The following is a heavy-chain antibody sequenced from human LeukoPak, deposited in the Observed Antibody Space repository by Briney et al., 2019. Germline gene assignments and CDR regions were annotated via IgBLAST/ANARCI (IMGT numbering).Heavy chain of an antibody. J-gene: IGHJ4*02. CDR3: ATPLGYYDSSGYFDY. Sequence: GASVKVSCKVSGYTLTELSMHWVRQAPGKGLEWMGGFDPEDGETIYAQKFRGRVTMTEDTSTDTAYMELSSLRSEDTAVYYCATPLGYYDSSGYFDYWGQGTLVTVSS. CDR2: FDPEDGET. CDR1: GYTLTELS. V-gene: IGHV1-24*01. D-gene: IGHD3-22*01.